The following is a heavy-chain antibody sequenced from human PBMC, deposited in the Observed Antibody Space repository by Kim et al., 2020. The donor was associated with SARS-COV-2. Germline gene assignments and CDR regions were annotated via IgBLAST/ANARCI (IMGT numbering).Heavy chain of an antibody. CDR1: GFTFSSYG. J-gene: IGHJ4*02. V-gene: IGHV3-33*01. D-gene: IGHD6-13*01. CDR2: IWYDGSNK. Sequence: GGSLRLSCAASGFTFSSYGMHWVRQAPGKGLEWVAVIWYDGSNKYYADSVKGRFTISRDNSKNTLYLQMNSLRAEDTAVYYCATDPYSSSWGDYWGQGTLLTVSS. CDR3: ATDPYSSSWGDY.